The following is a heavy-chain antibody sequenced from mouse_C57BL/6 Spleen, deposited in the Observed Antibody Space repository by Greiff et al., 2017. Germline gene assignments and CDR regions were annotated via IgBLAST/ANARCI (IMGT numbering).Heavy chain of an antibody. J-gene: IGHJ4*01. V-gene: IGHV1-50*01. CDR3: ARGRYHGAMDY. Sequence: QVQLQQPGAELVKPGASVKLSCKASGYTFTSYWMQWVKQRPGQGLEWIGEIDPSDSYTNYNQKFKGKATLTVDTSSSTAYMQLSSLTSEDSAVYYCARGRYHGAMDYWGQGTSVTVSS. CDR2: IDPSDSYT. CDR1: GYTFTSYW. D-gene: IGHD5-1-1*01.